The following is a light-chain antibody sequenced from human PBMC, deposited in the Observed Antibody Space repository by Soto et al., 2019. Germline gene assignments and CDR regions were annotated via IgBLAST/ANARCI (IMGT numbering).Light chain of an antibody. CDR3: QQYNNWPPTFT. CDR2: GAS. J-gene: IGKJ3*01. Sequence: EIVMTQSPATLSVSPGERATLSCRASQSVSSNLAWYQQKPGQAPRLLIYGASTRATGIPARFSGSGSGTEFTLTISSLHSEDFAVYYCQQYNNWPPTFTFGPGTKVDIK. CDR1: QSVSSN. V-gene: IGKV3-15*01.